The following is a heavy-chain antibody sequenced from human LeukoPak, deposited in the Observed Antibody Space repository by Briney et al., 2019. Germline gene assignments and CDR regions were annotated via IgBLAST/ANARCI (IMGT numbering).Heavy chain of an antibody. CDR1: GFTFSNCW. Sequence: GGSLRLSCAASGFTFSNCWMSWVRQAPGKGLEWVANIKQDESEKFYVDSVKGRFTISRDNAKNSLYLQMNSLRAEDTAVYYCARDPSGSDFDYWGQGTLVTVSS. CDR3: ARDPSGSDFDY. CDR2: IKQDESEK. J-gene: IGHJ4*02. D-gene: IGHD5-12*01. V-gene: IGHV3-7*01.